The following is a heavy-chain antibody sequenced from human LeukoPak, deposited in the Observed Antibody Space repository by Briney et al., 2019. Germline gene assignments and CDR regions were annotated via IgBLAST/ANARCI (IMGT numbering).Heavy chain of an antibody. D-gene: IGHD3-10*01. Sequence: PGGSLRLSCAASGFTLSSYSMNWVRQAPGKGLEWVSYISSGSSTIYYADSVKGRFTISRDNAKNSLYLQMNSLRAEDTALYYCARDPTLYGPPNAFDIWGQGTMVTVSS. CDR2: ISSGSSTI. J-gene: IGHJ3*02. CDR3: ARDPTLYGPPNAFDI. CDR1: GFTLSSYS. V-gene: IGHV3-48*04.